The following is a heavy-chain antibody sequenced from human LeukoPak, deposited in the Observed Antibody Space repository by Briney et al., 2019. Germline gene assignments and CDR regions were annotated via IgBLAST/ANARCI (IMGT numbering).Heavy chain of an antibody. CDR3: TTDRYYDNSELQFQH. CDR2: IKRETDGGTI. J-gene: IGHJ1*01. V-gene: IGHV3-15*01. CDR1: GFTLNNAW. Sequence: GGSLRLSCAASGFTLNNAWMSWVRQAPGKGLEWLGRIKRETDGGTIDYAAPVKGRFTISRDDSRNTLYLQMDSLKIEDTAVYYCTTDRYYDNSELQFQHWGQGTLVTVSS. D-gene: IGHD3-22*01.